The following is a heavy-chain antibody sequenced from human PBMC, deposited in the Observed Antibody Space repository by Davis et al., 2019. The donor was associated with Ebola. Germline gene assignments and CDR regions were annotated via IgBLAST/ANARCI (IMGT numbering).Heavy chain of an antibody. D-gene: IGHD7-27*01. J-gene: IGHJ4*02. CDR1: GYTFTGYY. CDR2: INPNSGGT. Sequence: ASVKVSCKASGYTFTGYYMHWVRQAPGQGLEWMGWINPNSGGTNYAQKFQGWVTMTRDTSITTAYMNLSRLRSDDTAVYYCARDGSTSDQKSGELDYWGQGPLVTVSS. CDR3: ARDGSTSDQKSGELDY. V-gene: IGHV1-2*04.